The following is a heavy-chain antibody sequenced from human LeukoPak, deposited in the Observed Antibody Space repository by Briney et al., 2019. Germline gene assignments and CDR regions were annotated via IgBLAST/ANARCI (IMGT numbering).Heavy chain of an antibody. D-gene: IGHD6-13*01. Sequence: GGSLRLSCAASGFTFSSYGMHWVRQAPGKGLEWVAVISYDGSNKHYADSVKGRFTISRDNSKNTLYLQMNSLRAEDTAVYYCAKTAAGLIDYWGQGTLVTVSS. CDR2: ISYDGSNK. J-gene: IGHJ4*02. V-gene: IGHV3-30*18. CDR3: AKTAAGLIDY. CDR1: GFTFSSYG.